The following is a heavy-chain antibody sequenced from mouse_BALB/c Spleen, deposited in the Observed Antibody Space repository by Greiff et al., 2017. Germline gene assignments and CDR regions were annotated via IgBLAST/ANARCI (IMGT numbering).Heavy chain of an antibody. D-gene: IGHD1-1*01. Sequence: EVKLMESGPGLVKPSQSLSLTCSVTGYSITSGYYWNWIRQFPGNKLEWMGYISYDGSNNYNPSLKNRISITRDTSKNQFFLKLNSVTTEDTATYYCARFYAGFAYWGQGTLVTVSA. CDR3: ARFYAGFAY. CDR1: GYSITSGYY. V-gene: IGHV3-6*02. CDR2: ISYDGSN. J-gene: IGHJ3*01.